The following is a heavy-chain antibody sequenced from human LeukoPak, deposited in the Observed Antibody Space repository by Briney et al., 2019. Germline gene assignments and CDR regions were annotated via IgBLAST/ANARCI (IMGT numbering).Heavy chain of an antibody. CDR1: GGTFSNDS. CDR3: ARGPPPLYSGSYRPLDH. J-gene: IGHJ4*02. D-gene: IGHD1-26*01. Sequence: GASVKVSCKVSGGTFSNDSITWVRQAPGQGLEWVGGITPVFETPNYAPKLQGRLTINADGSTRTVYMELTSLRSEDTAVYFCARGPPPLYSGSYRPLDHWXXGTLVTVSS. CDR2: ITPVFETP. V-gene: IGHV1-69*13.